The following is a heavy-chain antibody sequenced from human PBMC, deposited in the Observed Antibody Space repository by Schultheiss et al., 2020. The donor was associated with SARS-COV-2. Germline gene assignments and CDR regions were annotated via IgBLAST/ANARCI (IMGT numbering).Heavy chain of an antibody. D-gene: IGHD3-16*02. Sequence: GGSLRLSCAASGFTFTTYWMSWVRQAPGKGLEWVSAISSSGGSTYYADSVKGRFTMSRDNSRNTLYLQMNSLRDEDTAVFYCARDLFSRYIWGTYRYNGRTFDYWGHGTLVTVSS. J-gene: IGHJ4*01. V-gene: IGHV3-23*01. CDR1: GFTFTTYW. CDR3: ARDLFSRYIWGTYRYNGRTFDY. CDR2: ISSSGGST.